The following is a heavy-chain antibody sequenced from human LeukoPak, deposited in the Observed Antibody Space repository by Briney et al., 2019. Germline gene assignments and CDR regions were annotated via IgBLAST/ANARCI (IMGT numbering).Heavy chain of an antibody. J-gene: IGHJ6*03. CDR3: ASASGRYYYYMDV. CDR1: GGSISSSTYY. V-gene: IGHV4-39*07. Sequence: PSETLSLTCTVSGGSISSSTYYWGWIRQPPGKGLEWIGNIYYSGNTYYNPSLKSRVAISVDTSKNQFSLKLSSVTAADTAVYYCASASGRYYYYMDVWGKGTTVTVSS. CDR2: IYYSGNT.